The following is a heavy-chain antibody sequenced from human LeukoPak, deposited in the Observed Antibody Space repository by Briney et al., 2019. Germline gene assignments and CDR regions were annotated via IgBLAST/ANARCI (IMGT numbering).Heavy chain of an antibody. D-gene: IGHD2-2*01. CDR2: INPNSGGT. CDR3: ARDPYCSSTSCYEDSFDY. CDR1: GYTFTGYY. V-gene: IGHV1-2*02. Sequence: ASVKVSCKASGYTFTGYYMHWVRQAPGQGLEWMGWINPNSGGTNYAQKFQGRVTMTRDTSISTAYMELSRLRSDDTAVYYCARDPYCSSTSCYEDSFDYWGQGTLVTVSS. J-gene: IGHJ4*02.